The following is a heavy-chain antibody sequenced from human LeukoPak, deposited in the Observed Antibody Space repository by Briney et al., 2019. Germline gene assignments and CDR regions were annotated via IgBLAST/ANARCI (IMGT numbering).Heavy chain of an antibody. CDR3: ARDGSH. Sequence: SETLSLTCTVSGDSINSGSYHWGWIRQPPGKGLEWIGSIQHSGNTYYNPSLKSRLTISVDTSKNQFSLKLNSVTAADTAVYYCARDGSHWGQGTLVTVST. CDR1: GDSINSGSYH. CDR2: IQHSGNT. D-gene: IGHD2-2*03. J-gene: IGHJ4*02. V-gene: IGHV4-39*02.